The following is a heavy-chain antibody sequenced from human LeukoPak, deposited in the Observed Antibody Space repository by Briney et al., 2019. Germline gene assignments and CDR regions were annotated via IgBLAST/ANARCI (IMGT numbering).Heavy chain of an antibody. CDR2: ISGNGLSS. Sequence: PGGSLRLSCATSEFKFSSYEMHWVRQTPGRGLEYVSGISGNGLSSYYAISVKGRFIISRDSSKNTLYLQMGSLKTEDMAVYYCARSTEGTAHFDYWGQGTLVIVSS. D-gene: IGHD1-7*01. V-gene: IGHV3-64*01. CDR1: EFKFSSYE. CDR3: ARSTEGTAHFDY. J-gene: IGHJ4*02.